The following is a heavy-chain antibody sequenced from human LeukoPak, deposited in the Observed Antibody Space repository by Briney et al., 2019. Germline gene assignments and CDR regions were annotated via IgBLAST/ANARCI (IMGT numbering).Heavy chain of an antibody. CDR3: AKDQGYYDSSGYYARPFDY. V-gene: IGHV3-23*01. Sequence: GGSLRLSCAASGFTFSTCAMSWVRQAPGKGLEWVSTISGGGRSTDYADSVKGQFTISRDNSKNTLYLQMNSLRAEDTAVYYCAKDQGYYDSSGYYARPFDYWGQGTLVTVSS. D-gene: IGHD3-22*01. CDR2: ISGGGRST. J-gene: IGHJ4*02. CDR1: GFTFSTCA.